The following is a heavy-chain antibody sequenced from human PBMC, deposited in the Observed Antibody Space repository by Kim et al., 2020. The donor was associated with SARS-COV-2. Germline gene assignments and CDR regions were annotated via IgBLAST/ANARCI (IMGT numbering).Heavy chain of an antibody. CDR2: ISGSGGST. J-gene: IGHJ6*02. V-gene: IGHV3-23*01. Sequence: GGSLRLSCAASGFTFSSYAMSWVRQAPGKGLEWVSAISGSGGSTYYADSVKGRFTISRDNSKNTLYLQMNSLRAEDTAVYYWATPNPYGSGSYYNENYYGMDVWGQGTTVTVSS. CDR3: ATPNPYGSGSYYNENYYGMDV. CDR1: GFTFSSYA. D-gene: IGHD3-10*01.